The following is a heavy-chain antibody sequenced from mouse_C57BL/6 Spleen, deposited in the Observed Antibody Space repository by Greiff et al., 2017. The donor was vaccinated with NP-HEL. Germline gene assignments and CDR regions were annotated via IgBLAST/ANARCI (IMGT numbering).Heavy chain of an antibody. CDR2: IYPGDGDT. V-gene: IGHV1-82*01. J-gene: IGHJ3*01. CDR3: ARDGPAFAY. CDR1: GYAFSSSW. D-gene: IGHD2-3*01. Sequence: VQLLQSGPELVKPGASVKISCKASGYAFSSSWMNWVKQRPGKGLEWIGRIYPGDGDTNYNGKFKGKATLTADKSSSTAYMQLSSLTSEDSAVYFCARDGPAFAYWGQGTLVTVSA.